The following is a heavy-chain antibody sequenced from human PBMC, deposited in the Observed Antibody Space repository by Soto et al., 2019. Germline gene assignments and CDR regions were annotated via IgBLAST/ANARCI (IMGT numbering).Heavy chain of an antibody. CDR3: ARDGSDDYGDYDVAFDI. CDR2: IYSGGST. D-gene: IGHD4-17*01. J-gene: IGHJ3*02. CDR1: GFTVSSNY. Sequence: GGSLRLSCAASGFTVSSNYMSWVRQAPGKGLEWVSVIYSGGSTYYADSVKSRFTISRDNAKNTLYLQMNSLRAEDTAVYYCARDGSDDYGDYDVAFDIWGQGTMVTVSS. V-gene: IGHV3-53*01.